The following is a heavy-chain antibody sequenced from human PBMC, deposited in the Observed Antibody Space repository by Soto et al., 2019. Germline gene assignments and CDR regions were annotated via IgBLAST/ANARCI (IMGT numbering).Heavy chain of an antibody. J-gene: IGHJ3*02. V-gene: IGHV1-18*01. D-gene: IGHD3-3*01. CDR3: ARSGRFLEWLLEDAFDI. Sequence: GASVKVSCKASGYTFTSYGISWARQAPGQGLEWMGWISAYNGNTNYAQKLQGRVTMTTDTSTSTAYMELRSLRSDDTAVYYCARSGRFLEWLLEDAFDIWGQGTMVT. CDR2: ISAYNGNT. CDR1: GYTFTSYG.